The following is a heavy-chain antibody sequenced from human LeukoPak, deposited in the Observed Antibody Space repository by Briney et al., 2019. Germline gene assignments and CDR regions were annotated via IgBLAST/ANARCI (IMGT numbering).Heavy chain of an antibody. CDR1: GFTFSSYS. J-gene: IGHJ5*02. Sequence: GGSLRLSCAASGFTFSSYSMNWVRQAPGKGLEWVSSISSSSSYIYYADSVKGRFTISRDNSKNTLYLQMNSLRAEDTAVYYCAKDEYSGGSWFDPWGQGTLVTVSS. CDR2: ISSSSSYI. CDR3: AKDEYSGGSWFDP. D-gene: IGHD2/OR15-2a*01. V-gene: IGHV3-21*04.